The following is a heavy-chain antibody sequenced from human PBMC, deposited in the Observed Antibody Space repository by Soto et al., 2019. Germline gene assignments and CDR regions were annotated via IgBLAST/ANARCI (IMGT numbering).Heavy chain of an antibody. CDR1: GYTFTGYY. CDR3: ARSEFYQLLSPVAEYFQH. Sequence: ASVKVSCKASGYTFTGYYMHWVRQAPGQGLEWMGWINPNSGGTNYAQKFQGWVTMTRDTSISTAYMELSRLRSDDTAVYYCARSEFYQLLSPVAEYFQHWGQGTLVTVSS. J-gene: IGHJ1*01. V-gene: IGHV1-2*04. CDR2: INPNSGGT. D-gene: IGHD2-2*01.